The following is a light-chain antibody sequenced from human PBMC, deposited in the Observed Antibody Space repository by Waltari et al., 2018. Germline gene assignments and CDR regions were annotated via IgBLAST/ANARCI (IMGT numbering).Light chain of an antibody. V-gene: IGLV1-44*01. CDR2: NNY. CDR3: VTWDDSLNGWV. CDR1: HPNLGSNT. Sequence: QSVVTQSPSASGAPGQRVPISCSGRHPNLGSNTVDWYPPLPGTAPKLLIFNNYQRPSGVPDRFSASKSGTSASLAISGLQSEDEAEYYCVTWDDSLNGWVFGGGTKLAVV. J-gene: IGLJ3*02.